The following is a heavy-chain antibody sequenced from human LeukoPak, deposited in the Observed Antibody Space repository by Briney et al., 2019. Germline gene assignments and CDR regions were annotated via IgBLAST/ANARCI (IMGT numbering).Heavy chain of an antibody. Sequence: GGSLRLSCAASGFTFSTYSMNWVRQAPGKGLEWVSYISSSTTIYYADSVKGRFTISRDNAKNSLYLQMNSLRAEDTAVYYCARSPWSDYYIDYWGQGTLVTVSS. V-gene: IGHV3-48*01. D-gene: IGHD3-3*01. CDR1: GFTFSTYS. CDR2: ISSSTTI. J-gene: IGHJ4*02. CDR3: ARSPWSDYYIDY.